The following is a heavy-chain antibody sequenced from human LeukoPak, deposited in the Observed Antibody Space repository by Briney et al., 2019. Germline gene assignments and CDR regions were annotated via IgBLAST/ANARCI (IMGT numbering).Heavy chain of an antibody. CDR3: AKQLGYCSDGSCYFPY. CDR2: ISSTSTII. D-gene: IGHD2-15*01. J-gene: IGHJ4*02. V-gene: IGHV3-48*01. CDR1: GFTFSSYA. Sequence: PGGSLRLSCATSGFTFSSYAMNWVRQAPGEGLEWISYISSTSTIIYYADSVKGRFTISRDSAKSTLCLQMNSLRAEDTAVYYCAKQLGYCSDGSCYFPYWGQGTLVTVSS.